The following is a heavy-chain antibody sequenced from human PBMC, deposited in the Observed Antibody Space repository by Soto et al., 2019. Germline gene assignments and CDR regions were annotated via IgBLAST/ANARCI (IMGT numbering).Heavy chain of an antibody. CDR1: GGSFSGYY. D-gene: IGHD3-3*01. CDR2: INHSGST. V-gene: IGHV4-34*01. J-gene: IGHJ4*02. Sequence: SGTLSLTCAVYGGSFSGYYWSWIRQPPGKGLEWIGEINHSGSTNYNPSLKSRVTISVDTSKNQFSLKLSSVTAADTAVYYCARARYYDFWSGYYRPPVSDYWGQGTLVTVSS. CDR3: ARARYYDFWSGYYRPPVSDY.